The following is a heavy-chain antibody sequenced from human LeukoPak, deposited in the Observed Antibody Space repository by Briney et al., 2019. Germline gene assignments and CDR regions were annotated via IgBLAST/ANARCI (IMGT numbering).Heavy chain of an antibody. CDR3: ARDLARPDAINWFDP. CDR1: GFTFSSYW. Sequence: PGGSLRLSCAASGFTFSSYWMSWVRQAPGKGLEWVANIKQDGSEKYYVDSVKGRFTISRDNAKNSLYLQMNSLRAEDTAVYYCARDLARPDAINWFDPWGQGTLVTVSS. D-gene: IGHD2-2*02. J-gene: IGHJ5*02. V-gene: IGHV3-7*01. CDR2: IKQDGSEK.